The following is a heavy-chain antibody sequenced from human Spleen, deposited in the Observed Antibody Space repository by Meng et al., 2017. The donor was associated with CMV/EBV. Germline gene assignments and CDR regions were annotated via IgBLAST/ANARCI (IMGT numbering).Heavy chain of an antibody. CDR3: AKDIGSRSRFDADVDY. CDR1: GFTFSTYA. CDR2: NSGSGGGT. J-gene: IGHJ4*03. V-gene: IGHV3-23*01. Sequence: GESLKISCAASGFTFSTYAMSWVRQAPGKGLAWVSVNSGSGGGTNYADSVKGRFTISRDNSKNTLYLHMNSLRADDTAIYYCAKDIGSRSRFDADVDYWGQGSLVTVSS. D-gene: IGHD6-13*01.